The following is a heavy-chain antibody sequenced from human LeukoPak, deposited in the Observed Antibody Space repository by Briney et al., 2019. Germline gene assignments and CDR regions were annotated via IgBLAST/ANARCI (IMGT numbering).Heavy chain of an antibody. CDR2: VRTTAEGETT. Sequence: GGSLRLSCEGSGFNFNDARMSWIRQAPGKGLEWVGRVRTTAEGETTDYAAPVRGRFIISRDDSKNMVFLQMNRLETEDTAIYYCTAGLGKTDDDSWGQGTLVTVSS. CDR1: GFNFNDAR. V-gene: IGHV3-15*01. CDR3: TAGLGKTDDDS. D-gene: IGHD4-11*01. J-gene: IGHJ4*02.